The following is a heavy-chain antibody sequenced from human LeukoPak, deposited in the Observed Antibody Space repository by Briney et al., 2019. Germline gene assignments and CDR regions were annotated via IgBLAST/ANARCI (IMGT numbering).Heavy chain of an antibody. V-gene: IGHV3-30-3*01. CDR3: ARDESGGLDY. Sequence: WGSLRLSCAASGFTFTTYAMHWVRQAPGKGLEWVAVISYDGGNKYYADSVKGRFTISRDNSKNTLYLQMNSLRAEDTAVYYCARDESGGLDYWGQGTLVTVSS. J-gene: IGHJ4*02. CDR1: GFTFTTYA. CDR2: ISYDGGNK.